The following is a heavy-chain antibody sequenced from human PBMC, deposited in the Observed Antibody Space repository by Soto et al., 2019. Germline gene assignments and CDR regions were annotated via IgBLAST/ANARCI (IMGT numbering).Heavy chain of an antibody. CDR1: GFTFRNYD. CDR2: ISAAGDP. CDR3: ARTDRDFYGLYV. J-gene: IGHJ6*02. Sequence: EVQLVESGGGLVQPGGSLRLSCEASGFTFRNYDMHWVRQGTGKGLEWVSGISAAGDPDYADSVEGRFTISRENAQISFFLQMNSLRVGDTAVYYWARTDRDFYGLYVWGQGTTVIVSS. V-gene: IGHV3-13*05.